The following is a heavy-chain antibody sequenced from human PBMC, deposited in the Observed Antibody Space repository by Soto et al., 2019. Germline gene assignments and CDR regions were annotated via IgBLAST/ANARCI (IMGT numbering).Heavy chain of an antibody. J-gene: IGHJ6*02. CDR3: ARIISSWYVGYYYGMDV. CDR1: GGSISGSSYY. D-gene: IGHD6-13*01. CDR2: IYYSGST. V-gene: IGHV4-39*01. Sequence: SETLSLTCTVSGGSISGSSYYWGWIRQPPGKGLEWIGSIYYSGSTYYNPSLKSRVTISVDTSKNQFSLKLSSVTAADTAVYYCARIISSWYVGYYYGMDVWGQGTTVTVSS.